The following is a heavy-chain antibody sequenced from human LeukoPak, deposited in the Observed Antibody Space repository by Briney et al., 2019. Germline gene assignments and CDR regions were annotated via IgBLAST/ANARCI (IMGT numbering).Heavy chain of an antibody. CDR2: IYHSGST. D-gene: IGHD6-13*01. Sequence: SETLSLTCAVSGGSISSGGYSWSWIRQPPGKGLEWIGYIYHSGSTYYNPSLKSRVTISVDRSKNQFSLKLSSVTAADTAVYYCARADSQQLVLGYWGQGTLVTVSS. V-gene: IGHV4-30-2*01. J-gene: IGHJ4*02. CDR1: GGSISSGGYS. CDR3: ARADSQQLVLGY.